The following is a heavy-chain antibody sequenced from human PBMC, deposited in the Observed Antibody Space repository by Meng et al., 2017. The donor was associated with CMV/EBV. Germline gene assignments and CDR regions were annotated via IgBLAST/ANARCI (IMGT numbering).Heavy chain of an antibody. Sequence: YSFPRYVLHLVRHATGQCLEWMVWMIPTSCHTGYAQKFPGRVTLTRSTSISTAYMELSSLRSEHTAVYYCARGPYSSSWYGYWFDPWGQGTLVTVSS. V-gene: IGHV1-8*01. CDR3: ARGPYSSSWYGYWFDP. D-gene: IGHD6-13*01. CDR1: YSFPRYV. J-gene: IGHJ5*02. CDR2: MIPTSCHT.